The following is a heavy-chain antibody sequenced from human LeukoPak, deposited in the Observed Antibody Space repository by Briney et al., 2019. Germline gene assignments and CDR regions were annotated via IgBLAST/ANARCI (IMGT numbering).Heavy chain of an antibody. Sequence: GASVKVSCKASGYTFTSYGISWVRQAPGQGLEWMGWISAYNGNTNYAQKLQGRVTMTTDTSTSTAYMELRSLRSDDTAVYYCGLGHYYYDSSGYYRGDAFDIWDQGTMVTVSS. V-gene: IGHV1-18*01. CDR3: GLGHYYYDSSGYYRGDAFDI. D-gene: IGHD3-22*01. J-gene: IGHJ3*02. CDR1: GYTFTSYG. CDR2: ISAYNGNT.